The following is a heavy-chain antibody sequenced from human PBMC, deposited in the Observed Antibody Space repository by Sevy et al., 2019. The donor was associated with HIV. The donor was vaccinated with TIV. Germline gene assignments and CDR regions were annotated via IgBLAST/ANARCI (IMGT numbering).Heavy chain of an antibody. Sequence: SEALSLTCAVYGGSFSGYYWSWIRQPPGKGLEWIGEINHSGSTNYNPSLKSRVTISVDTSKNQFSLKLSSVTAADTAVYYCARVPIRRYGSGNYYYYYMDVWGKGTTVTVSS. J-gene: IGHJ6*03. CDR2: INHSGST. D-gene: IGHD3-10*01. V-gene: IGHV4-34*01. CDR3: ARVPIRRYGSGNYYYYYMDV. CDR1: GGSFSGYY.